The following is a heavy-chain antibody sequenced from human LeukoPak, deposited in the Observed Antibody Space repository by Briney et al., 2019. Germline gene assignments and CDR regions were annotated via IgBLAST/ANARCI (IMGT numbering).Heavy chain of an antibody. CDR3: ARELAYYDILTGYYPHYYGMDV. V-gene: IGHV4-4*02. Sequence: SGTLSLTCAVSGGSISSSNWWSWVRQPPGKGLEWIGEIYHSGSTNYNPSLKSRVTISVDKSKNQFSLKLSSVTAADTAVYYCARELAYYDILTGYYPHYYGMDVWGQGTTVTVSS. CDR1: GGSISSSNW. D-gene: IGHD3-9*01. CDR2: IYHSGST. J-gene: IGHJ6*02.